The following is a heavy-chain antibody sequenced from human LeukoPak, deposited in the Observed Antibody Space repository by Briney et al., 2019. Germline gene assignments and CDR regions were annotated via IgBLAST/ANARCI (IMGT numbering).Heavy chain of an antibody. Sequence: GGSLRLSCAPSGFTFTTYATTWVRQAPGKGLEWVSSISGSGDATYYADSVKGRFTISRDNSPTTPYLQMHSLRAEDTAVYYCAKSRSGSSNWALRIFENWGQGTMVSVSS. CDR1: GFTFTTYA. V-gene: IGHV3-23*01. CDR2: ISGSGDAT. CDR3: AKSRSGSSNWALRIFEN. J-gene: IGHJ4*02. D-gene: IGHD3-10*01.